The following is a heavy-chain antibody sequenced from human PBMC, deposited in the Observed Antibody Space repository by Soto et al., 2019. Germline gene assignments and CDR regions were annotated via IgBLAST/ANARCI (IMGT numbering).Heavy chain of an antibody. Sequence: ASVKVSCKASGYTFTSYGISWVRQAPGQGLEWMGWISAYNGNTNYAQKLQGRVTMTTDTSTGTAYMELRSLRSDDTAVYYCARDLGRVVVMPPDYWGQGTLVTVSS. CDR1: GYTFTSYG. V-gene: IGHV1-18*01. CDR2: ISAYNGNT. D-gene: IGHD3-22*01. J-gene: IGHJ4*02. CDR3: ARDLGRVVVMPPDY.